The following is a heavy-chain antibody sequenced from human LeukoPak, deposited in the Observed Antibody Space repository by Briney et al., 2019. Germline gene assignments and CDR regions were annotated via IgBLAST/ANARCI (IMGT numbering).Heavy chain of an antibody. CDR2: IYSGGST. CDR1: GFTVSSNY. Sequence: PGGSLRLSCAASGFTVSSNYMSWVRQAPGKGLEWVSAIYSGGSTYYADSVKGRFTISRDNSKNTLYLQMNSLRAEDTAVYYCAREGDYGDGEFDYWGQGTLVTVSS. J-gene: IGHJ4*02. D-gene: IGHD4-17*01. CDR3: AREGDYGDGEFDY. V-gene: IGHV3-66*01.